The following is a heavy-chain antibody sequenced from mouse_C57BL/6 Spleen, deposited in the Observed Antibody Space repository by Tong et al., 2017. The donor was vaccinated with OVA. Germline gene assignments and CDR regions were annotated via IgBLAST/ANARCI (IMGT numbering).Heavy chain of an antibody. J-gene: IGHJ1*01. Sequence: EVQLQESGGGLVQPGESLKLSCAASGFTFSSYGMSWVRQTPDKRLEWVATISSGGSYTYYPDSVKVRFTISRDNAKNTLYLQMSSLKSEDTAMYYCARPGNYWYFDVWGAGTTVTVSS. CDR3: ARPGNYWYFDV. CDR1: GFTFSSYG. V-gene: IGHV5-6*01. CDR2: ISSGGSYT. D-gene: IGHD2-1*01.